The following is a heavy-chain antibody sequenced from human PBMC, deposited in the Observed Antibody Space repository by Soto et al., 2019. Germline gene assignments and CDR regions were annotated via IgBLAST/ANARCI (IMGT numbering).Heavy chain of an antibody. J-gene: IGHJ5*02. D-gene: IGHD1-26*01. CDR3: ASSPGGSYLNWFDP. CDR2: IDPSDSYT. Sequence: PGESLKISFKGSVYSFTSYWISWVRQMPGKGLEWMGRIDPSDSYTNYSPSFQGHVTISADKSISTAYLQWSSLKASDTAMYYCASSPGGSYLNWFDPWGQGTQVTVSS. CDR1: VYSFTSYW. V-gene: IGHV5-10-1*01.